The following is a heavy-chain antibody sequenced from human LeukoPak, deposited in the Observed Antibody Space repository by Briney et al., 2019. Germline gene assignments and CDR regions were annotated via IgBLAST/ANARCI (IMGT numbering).Heavy chain of an antibody. CDR1: GGSISSYY. Sequence: SETLSLTCTVSGGSISSYYWSWIRQPPGKGLEWIGYIYYSGSTNYNPSLKSRVTISVDTSKNQFSLKLSSVTAADTAVYYCARESKVVVAATYDYWGQGTLVTVSS. J-gene: IGHJ4*02. CDR3: ARESKVVVAATYDY. D-gene: IGHD2-15*01. V-gene: IGHV4-59*12. CDR2: IYYSGST.